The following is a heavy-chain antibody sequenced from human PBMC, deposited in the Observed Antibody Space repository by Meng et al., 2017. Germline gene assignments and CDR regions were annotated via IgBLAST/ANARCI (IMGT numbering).Heavy chain of an antibody. Sequence: SVKVSCKASGFTFTSSAMQWVRQARGQRLEWIGWIVVGSGNTNYAQKFQERVTITRDMSTSTAYMELSSLGSEDPAVYYCSAAREMAAMWGAFDIWGQGTMVTVSS. V-gene: IGHV1-58*02. D-gene: IGHD5-24*01. CDR1: GFTFTSSA. J-gene: IGHJ3*02. CDR2: IVVGSGNT. CDR3: SAAREMAAMWGAFDI.